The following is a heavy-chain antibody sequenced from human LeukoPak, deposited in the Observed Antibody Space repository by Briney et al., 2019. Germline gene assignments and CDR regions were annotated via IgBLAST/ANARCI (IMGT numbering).Heavy chain of an antibody. CDR1: GGSISSGDYY. D-gene: IGHD3-22*01. CDR3: ARGVVPQDAFDI. V-gene: IGHV4-30-4*01. Sequence: SETLSLTCTVSGGSISSGDYYWSWIRQPPGKGLEWIGYIYYSGSTYYNPSLKSRVTISVDTSKNQFSLKLSSVTAADTAVYYCARGVVPQDAFDIWGQGTMVTVSS. J-gene: IGHJ3*02. CDR2: IYYSGST.